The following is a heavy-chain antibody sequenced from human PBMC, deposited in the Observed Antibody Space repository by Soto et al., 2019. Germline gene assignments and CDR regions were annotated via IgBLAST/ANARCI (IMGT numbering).Heavy chain of an antibody. Sequence: QVQLVQSGAKVKKPGSSVKVSCKASGGKFTSNTFSWVRQAPGQGLEWMGRIIPILDVAHYAQKFQGRVTITADKSTNTTYMELSSLTSGDTAIYYCARERITPLFYWGQGTLVIVSS. CDR3: ARERITPLFY. CDR1: GGKFTSNT. J-gene: IGHJ4*02. D-gene: IGHD1-20*01. V-gene: IGHV1-69*04. CDR2: IIPILDVA.